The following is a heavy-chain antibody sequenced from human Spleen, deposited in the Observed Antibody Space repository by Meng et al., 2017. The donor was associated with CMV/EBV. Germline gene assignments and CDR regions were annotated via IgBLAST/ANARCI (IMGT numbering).Heavy chain of an antibody. CDR1: GFTVSGNY. V-gene: IGHV3-53*01. J-gene: IGHJ4*02. D-gene: IGHD3-22*01. CDR2: IYSGGST. Sequence: GESLKISCAASGFTVSGNYMSWVRQGPGKGLEWVSLIYSGGSTYYADSVKGRFTISRDNSKNTLYLQMNSLRAEDTAVYYCAKGRVGDSSGYYLDYWGQGTLVTVSS. CDR3: AKGRVGDSSGYYLDY.